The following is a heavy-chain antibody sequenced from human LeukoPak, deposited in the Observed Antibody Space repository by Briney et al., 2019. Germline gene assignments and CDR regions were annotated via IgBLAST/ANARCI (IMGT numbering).Heavy chain of an antibody. CDR3: AKDRYGDYEYYFDY. CDR1: GFTFKSFA. J-gene: IGHJ4*02. CDR2: LSGAGLRT. Sequence: GGSLRLSCAASGFTFKSFAMTWVRQAPGKGLEWVSSLSGAGLRTYYADSVKGRFTISRDNSKNTLYLHMNSLTGDDTAVYYCAKDRYGDYEYYFDYWGQGTLVTASS. V-gene: IGHV3-23*01. D-gene: IGHD5-12*01.